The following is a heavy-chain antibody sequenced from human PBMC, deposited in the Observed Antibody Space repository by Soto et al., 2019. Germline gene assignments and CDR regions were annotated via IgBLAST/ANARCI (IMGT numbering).Heavy chain of an antibody. D-gene: IGHD6-6*01. V-gene: IGHV4-59*08. CDR1: GGSISSYY. CDR2: FYYTGRT. J-gene: IGHJ6*03. CDR3: ARILAARPAYFYYYLDA. Sequence: QVQLQESGPGLVKSSETLSLTCTVSGGSISSYYWSWIRQPPGKAMEWIGFFYYTGRTTYNAALTCRVTIAGDPSKHRCSLGLSSVPAADTAVYYCARILAARPAYFYYYLDAWGEGTTVTGSS.